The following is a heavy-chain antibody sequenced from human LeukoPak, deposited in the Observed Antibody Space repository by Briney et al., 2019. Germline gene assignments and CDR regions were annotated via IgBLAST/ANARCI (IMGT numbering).Heavy chain of an antibody. Sequence: SGTLSLTCAVSGGSISSSNWWSWVRQPPGKGLEWIGEIYRTGSTNYNPSLKSRVTISLDKSKNQFSLKLSSVTAADTAVYYCARIALYESSGHNYFDYWGQGTLVTVSS. CDR1: GGSISSSNW. CDR3: ARIALYESSGHNYFDY. J-gene: IGHJ4*02. V-gene: IGHV4-4*02. CDR2: IYRTGST. D-gene: IGHD3-22*01.